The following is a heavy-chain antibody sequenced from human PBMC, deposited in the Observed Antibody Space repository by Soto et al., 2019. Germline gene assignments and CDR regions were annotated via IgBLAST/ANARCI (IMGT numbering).Heavy chain of an antibody. CDR2: IWYDGSNQ. CDR3: ARDLELPDPVFAY. J-gene: IGHJ4*02. V-gene: IGHV3-33*01. CDR1: GFTFSSYG. D-gene: IGHD1-7*01. Sequence: QVQLVESGGGVVQPGRSLRLSCAASGFTFSSYGMHWVRQAPGKGLEWVAVIWYDGSNQYYAASVKGRFTISRANSKNTLYLQINSLRAEDPAVYYCARDLELPDPVFAYWGQGTLVTVSS.